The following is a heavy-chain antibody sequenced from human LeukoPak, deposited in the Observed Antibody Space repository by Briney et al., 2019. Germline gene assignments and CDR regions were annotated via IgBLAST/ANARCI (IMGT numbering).Heavy chain of an antibody. Sequence: GKSLRLSCRASRFSFRDYDMHWVRQAPGKGLEWVAVISYDGSNKYYADSVKGRFTISRDNSKNTLYLQMNSLRAEDTAVYYCAKGASGGSQRYHDYWGQGTLVTVSS. D-gene: IGHD2-15*01. J-gene: IGHJ4*02. CDR1: RFSFRDYD. CDR2: ISYDGSNK. V-gene: IGHV3-30-3*01. CDR3: AKGASGGSQRYHDY.